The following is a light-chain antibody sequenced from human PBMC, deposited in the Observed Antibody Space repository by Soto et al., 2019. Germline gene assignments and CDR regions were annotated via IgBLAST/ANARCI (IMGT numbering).Light chain of an antibody. Sequence: QSALTQPASVSGSPGQSITISCTETSSDVGDYNFVSWYQQHPDKAPKLMIYGVSNRPSGVSNRFSGSKSGNTASLTISGLQTEDEADYYCRSYTTSSTLVFGGGTQLTVL. CDR3: RSYTTSSTLV. CDR1: SSDVGDYNF. CDR2: GVS. J-gene: IGLJ2*01. V-gene: IGLV2-14*03.